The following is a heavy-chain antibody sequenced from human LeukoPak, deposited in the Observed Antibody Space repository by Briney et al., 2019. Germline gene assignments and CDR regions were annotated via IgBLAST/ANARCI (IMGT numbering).Heavy chain of an antibody. V-gene: IGHV3-23*01. CDR3: AKCPYCSTPHYFDP. Sequence: PGGSLRLSCAASGFTFSNYVMIWVRQAPEKGLDWVSAISGSGATTWYADSVKGRFTISRDNSKNTLYLQMNSLRVDDTAVYYCAKCPYCSTPHYFDPWGQGTLVSVSS. D-gene: IGHD2-2*01. CDR2: ISGSGATT. CDR1: GFTFSNYV. J-gene: IGHJ5*02.